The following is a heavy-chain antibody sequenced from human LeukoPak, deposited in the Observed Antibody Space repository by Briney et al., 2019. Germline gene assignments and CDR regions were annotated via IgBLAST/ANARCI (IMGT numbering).Heavy chain of an antibody. Sequence: SETLSLTCTVSGYSVTSGFYWGWIRQPPGKGLEWIGSMYHSGSTYYKSSLKSRVTISVDTSKNQFSLKVNSVTAADTAVYYCAREKLGTYYYDSSGYYYFYYFDYWGQGTLVTVSS. CDR1: GYSVTSGFY. CDR2: MYHSGST. D-gene: IGHD3-22*01. V-gene: IGHV4-38-2*02. J-gene: IGHJ4*02. CDR3: AREKLGTYYYDSSGYYYFYYFDY.